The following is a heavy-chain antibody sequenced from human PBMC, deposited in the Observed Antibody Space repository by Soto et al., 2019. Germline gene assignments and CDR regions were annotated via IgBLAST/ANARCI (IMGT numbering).Heavy chain of an antibody. V-gene: IGHV1-18*01. CDR3: AVGNRQYRGYNFTVYLDV. J-gene: IGHJ6*03. Sequence: QVQLVQSGAEVKKPGASVKVSCKASGYTFTSYGFSWVRHAPGQGLAWMGWISAFNGNTNYAQNRHPRVTITTKTTTSKAYMALSRLRCDATAVYYCAVGNRQYRGYNFTVYLDVRGKVTKVAV. CDR2: ISAFNGNT. D-gene: IGHD5-12*01. CDR1: GYTFTSYG.